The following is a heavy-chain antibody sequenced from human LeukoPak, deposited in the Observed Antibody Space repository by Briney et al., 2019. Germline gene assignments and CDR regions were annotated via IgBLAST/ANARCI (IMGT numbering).Heavy chain of an antibody. CDR1: GGTFSSYA. Sequence: GSSVKLSCKASGGTFSSYAISWVRQAPGQGLEWMGRIIPIFGTANYAQKFQGRVTITTDESTSTAYMELSSLRSEDTAVYYCARGKLGYYDAFDIWGQGTMVTVSS. CDR3: ARGKLGYYDAFDI. V-gene: IGHV1-69*05. CDR2: IIPIFGTA. D-gene: IGHD3-22*01. J-gene: IGHJ3*02.